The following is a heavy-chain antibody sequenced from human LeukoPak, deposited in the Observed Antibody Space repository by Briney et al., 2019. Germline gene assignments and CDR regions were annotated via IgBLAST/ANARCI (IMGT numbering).Heavy chain of an antibody. V-gene: IGHV3-23*01. Sequence: GGSLRLSCAASGFTFSNYAVGWVRQAPGKGLEGVSTISDSGGNTYHADSVKGRFTISRANSKNTVYLQMNSLRAEDTAVYYCARGNTGSFYSASDYWGQGTLVTVSS. CDR2: ISDSGGNT. CDR3: ARGNTGSFYSASDY. D-gene: IGHD2-15*01. CDR1: GFTFSNYA. J-gene: IGHJ4*02.